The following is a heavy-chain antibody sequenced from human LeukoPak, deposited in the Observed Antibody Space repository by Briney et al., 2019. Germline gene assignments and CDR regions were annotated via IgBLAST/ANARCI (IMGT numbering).Heavy chain of an antibody. J-gene: IGHJ4*02. Sequence: GGSLRLSCAASGFTVRSNYMSWVRQAPGKGLEWVSIIYSGGSTYYADSVRGRFTISRDNSKNTLYLQMNSLRAKDTAVYYCAREYYYHDSTGYYGYYFDYWGQGTLVTVSS. CDR3: AREYYYHDSTGYYGYYFDY. CDR2: IYSGGST. CDR1: GFTVRSNY. V-gene: IGHV3-53*01. D-gene: IGHD3-22*01.